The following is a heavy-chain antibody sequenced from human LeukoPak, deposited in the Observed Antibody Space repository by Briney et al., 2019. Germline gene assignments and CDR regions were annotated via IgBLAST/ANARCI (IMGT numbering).Heavy chain of an antibody. CDR2: IKQDGSEK. V-gene: IGHV3-7*01. D-gene: IGHD3-10*01. CDR1: GFTFSSYS. Sequence: GGSLRLSCAASGFTFSSYSMNWVRQAPGKGLEWVANIKQDGSEKYYVDSVKGRFTIPRDNAKNSLYLQMDRWRPGARAVYYWAKWEVRGVYFDYWGQRTLVTVSS. J-gene: IGHJ4*02. CDR3: AKWEVRGVYFDY.